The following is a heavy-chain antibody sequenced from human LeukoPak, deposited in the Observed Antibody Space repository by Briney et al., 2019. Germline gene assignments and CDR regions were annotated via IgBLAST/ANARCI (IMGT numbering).Heavy chain of an antibody. J-gene: IGHJ4*02. Sequence: GGSLRLSCAASGFTFSSYEMNWVRQAPGKGLEWVSYISSSGSTIYYADSVKGRFTISRDNAKNSLYLQMNSLRAEDTAVYYCARVDYDYVWGSYRLFDXWGQGXXVTV. CDR3: ARVDYDYVWGSYRLFDX. CDR2: ISSSGSTI. D-gene: IGHD3-16*02. CDR1: GFTFSSYE. V-gene: IGHV3-48*03.